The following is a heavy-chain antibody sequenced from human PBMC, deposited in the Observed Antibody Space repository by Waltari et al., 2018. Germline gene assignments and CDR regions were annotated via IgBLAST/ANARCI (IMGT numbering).Heavy chain of an antibody. D-gene: IGHD6-13*01. Sequence: QVQLQESGPGLVKPSETLSLTCTVSGGSISSYYWSWIRQPPGKGLEWIGYIYYSGSTNSTPALKSRVTMSVDTSKNQFSLKLSSVTAADTTVYYCASSDRIAGSQGAFDIWGQGTMVTVSS. V-gene: IGHV4-59*01. CDR3: ASSDRIAGSQGAFDI. CDR1: GGSISSYY. CDR2: IYYSGST. J-gene: IGHJ3*02.